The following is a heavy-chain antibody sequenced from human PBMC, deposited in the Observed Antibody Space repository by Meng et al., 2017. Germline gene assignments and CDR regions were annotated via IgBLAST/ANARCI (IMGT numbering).Heavy chain of an antibody. D-gene: IGHD6-6*01. V-gene: IGHV1-69*05. Sequence: KISCKGSGYSFTSYWIGWVRQMPGKGLEWMGGIIPIFGTANYAQKFQGRVTITTDESTSTAYMELSSLRSKDTAVYYCARTPEYSSSSFIHYYYYYGMDVWGQGTTVTVSS. J-gene: IGHJ6*02. CDR3: ARTPEYSSSSFIHYYYYYGMDV. CDR1: GYSFTSYW. CDR2: IIPIFGTA.